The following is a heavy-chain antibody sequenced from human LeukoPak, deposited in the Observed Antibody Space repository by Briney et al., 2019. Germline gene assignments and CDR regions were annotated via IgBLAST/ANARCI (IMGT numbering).Heavy chain of an antibody. J-gene: IGHJ4*02. CDR3: ARDGYYYDSSGDY. CDR1: TASLSSSY. Sequence: PSETLSLTCSVSTASLSSSYWSWVRQPPGKGLEWIGYIHYSGNTNCNPSLKSRVTISRDMSKNLISLRLTSLTAADTAVYYCARDGYYYDSSGDYWGQGTLVTVSS. CDR2: IHYSGNT. V-gene: IGHV4-4*08. D-gene: IGHD3-22*01.